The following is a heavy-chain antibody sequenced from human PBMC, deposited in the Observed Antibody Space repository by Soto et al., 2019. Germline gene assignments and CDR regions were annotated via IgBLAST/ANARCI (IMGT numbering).Heavy chain of an antibody. CDR3: ARGGRGYSYGQPYYYYYYGMDV. V-gene: IGHV1-3*01. CDR2: INAGNGNT. Sequence: ASVKVSCKASGYTFTSYAMHWVRQAPGQRLEWMGWINAGNGNTKYSQKFQGRVTITRDTSASTAYMELSSLRSEDTAVYYCARGGRGYSYGQPYYYYYYGMDVWGQGTMVTVSS. D-gene: IGHD5-18*01. CDR1: GYTFTSYA. J-gene: IGHJ6*02.